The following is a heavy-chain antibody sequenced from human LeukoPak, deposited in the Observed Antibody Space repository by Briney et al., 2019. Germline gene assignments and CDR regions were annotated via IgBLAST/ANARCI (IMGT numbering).Heavy chain of an antibody. Sequence: GGTLRLSCAASGFTFSSYGMSWVRQAPGKGLEWVSGISGSGDNTYYADSVKGRFTISRDNSKNTLYLQMNSLRADDTAVYYCAKGGLVHRFDPWGQGTLVTVSS. CDR2: ISGSGDNT. J-gene: IGHJ5*02. CDR1: GFTFSSYG. V-gene: IGHV3-23*01. CDR3: AKGGLVHRFDP.